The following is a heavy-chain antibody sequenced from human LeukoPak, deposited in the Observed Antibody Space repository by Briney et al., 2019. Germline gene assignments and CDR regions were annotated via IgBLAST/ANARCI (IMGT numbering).Heavy chain of an antibody. CDR1: GGSISKSPYY. V-gene: IGHV4-39*02. CDR2: IYYSGNT. D-gene: IGHD2-15*01. J-gene: IGHJ6*02. CDR3: ARSGPYCSGGSCYAYAMDV. Sequence: SETLSLTCSDSGGSISKSPYYWAWIRQTPGKGLEWIANIYYSGNTYYNLSLKSRVTISVDTSKNPLSLKLISVTAADTAVYYCARSGPYCSGGSCYAYAMDVWGQGTTATVSS.